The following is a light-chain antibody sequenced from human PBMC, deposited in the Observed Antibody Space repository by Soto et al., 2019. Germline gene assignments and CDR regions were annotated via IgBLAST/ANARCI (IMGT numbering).Light chain of an antibody. V-gene: IGKV3-20*01. CDR3: HQYGSSRA. CDR1: QSVGRT. J-gene: IGKJ1*01. CDR2: GAS. Sequence: EIVLTQSPATLSLSPGERATLSCRASQSVGRTLAWFQQKPGQAPRLLIYGASNRATGIPDRFSGSGSGADFTLTISRLEPEDFAVYYCHQYGSSRAFGQGTKVDIK.